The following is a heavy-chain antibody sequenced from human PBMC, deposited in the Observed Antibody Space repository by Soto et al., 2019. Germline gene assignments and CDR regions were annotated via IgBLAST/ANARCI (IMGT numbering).Heavy chain of an antibody. V-gene: IGHV3-23*01. CDR3: ARNTITPPHY. CDR2: ISSSGDSP. D-gene: IGHD1-1*01. J-gene: IGHJ4*02. CDR1: GFTFSNYA. Sequence: GGSLRLSCAASGFTFSNYAVSWVRQAPGKGLEWVSAISSSGDSPYYADSVKGRFTVSRDNSKNTLYLQMNSLRVEDTAIYYCARNTITPPHYWGQGTLVTVSS.